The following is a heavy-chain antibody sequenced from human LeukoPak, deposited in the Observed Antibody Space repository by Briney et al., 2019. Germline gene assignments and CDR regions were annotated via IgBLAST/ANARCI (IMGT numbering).Heavy chain of an antibody. CDR1: GGSISSGDYY. CDR3: ARDSSGYYRLDY. Sequence: SETLSLTCTVSGGSISSGDYYWSWIRQPPGKGLEWIGYIYYSGSTYYNPSLKSRVTISVDTSKNQFSLKLSSVTAADTVVYYCARDSSGYYRLDYWGQGTLVTVSS. V-gene: IGHV4-30-4*01. J-gene: IGHJ4*02. CDR2: IYYSGST. D-gene: IGHD3-22*01.